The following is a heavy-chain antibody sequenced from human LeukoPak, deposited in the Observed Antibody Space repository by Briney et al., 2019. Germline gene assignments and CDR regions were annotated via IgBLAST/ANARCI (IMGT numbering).Heavy chain of an antibody. CDR2: ISGSGGST. D-gene: IGHD5-12*01. V-gene: IGHV3-23*01. CDR1: GFTFSSYA. CDR3: ARRGLEYSGSAILDY. Sequence: GGSLRLSCAASGFTFSSYAMSWVRQAPGKGLEWVSVISGSGGSTYYADSVKGRFTLSRDNSKNTLYLQMNSLRAEDTAVYYCARRGLEYSGSAILDYWGQGTLVTVSS. J-gene: IGHJ4*02.